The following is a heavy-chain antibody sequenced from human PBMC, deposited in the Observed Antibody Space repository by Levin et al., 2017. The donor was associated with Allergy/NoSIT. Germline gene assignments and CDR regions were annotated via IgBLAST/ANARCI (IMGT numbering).Heavy chain of an antibody. CDR2: IYYSGST. J-gene: IGHJ3*02. CDR1: GGSISSSSYY. V-gene: IGHV4-39*01. CDR3: ARDPGYCSSTSCFLWAFDI. D-gene: IGHD2-2*01. Sequence: PGGSLRLSCTVSGGSISSSSYYWGWIRQPPGKGLEWIGSIYYSGSTYYNPSLKSRVTISVDTSKNQFSLKLSSVTAADTAVYYCARDPGYCSSTSCFLWAFDIWGQGTMVTVSS.